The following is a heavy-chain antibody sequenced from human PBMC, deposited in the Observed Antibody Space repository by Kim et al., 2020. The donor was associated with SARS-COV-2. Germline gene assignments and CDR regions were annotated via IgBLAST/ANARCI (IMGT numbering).Heavy chain of an antibody. Sequence: GGSLRLSCAASGFTFSDYYMSWIRQAPGKGLEWVSYISSSGSTIYYADSVKGRFTISRDNAKNSLYLQMNSLRAEDTAVYYCARDTADSRDSSSWSRGWFDPWGQGTLVTVSS. D-gene: IGHD6-13*01. V-gene: IGHV3-11*01. CDR2: ISSSGSTI. CDR3: ARDTADSRDSSSWSRGWFDP. CDR1: GFTFSDYY. J-gene: IGHJ5*02.